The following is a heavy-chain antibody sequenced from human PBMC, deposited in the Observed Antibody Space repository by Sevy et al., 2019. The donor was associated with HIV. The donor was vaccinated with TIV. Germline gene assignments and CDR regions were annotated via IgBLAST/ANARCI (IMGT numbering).Heavy chain of an antibody. D-gene: IGHD3-10*01. V-gene: IGHV5-51*01. CDR2: IYPGDTDT. Sequence: GEALKISCKGSGYSFTSYWIGWVRQMPGKGLEGMGIIYPGDTDTRYSPSFQGQVTISAAKSISTAYLQWSSLKASDTAMYYCARNGGVQGVQFDYWGQGTLVTVSS. CDR3: ARNGGVQGVQFDY. J-gene: IGHJ4*02. CDR1: GYSFTSYW.